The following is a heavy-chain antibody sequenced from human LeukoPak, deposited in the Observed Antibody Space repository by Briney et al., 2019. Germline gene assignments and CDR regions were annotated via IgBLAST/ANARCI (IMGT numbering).Heavy chain of an antibody. J-gene: IGHJ4*02. D-gene: IGHD3-22*01. CDR3: ARGHYELPY. V-gene: IGHV3-11*01. Sequence: GGSLRLSCAASGFPLSDYYMSWIRQAPGKGLEWVSYITSSGDPIYYADSVKGRFTISRDNAKNSLYLQMNSLRAEDTAVYYCARGHYELPYWGQGTRVTVSS. CDR2: ITSSGDPI. CDR1: GFPLSDYY.